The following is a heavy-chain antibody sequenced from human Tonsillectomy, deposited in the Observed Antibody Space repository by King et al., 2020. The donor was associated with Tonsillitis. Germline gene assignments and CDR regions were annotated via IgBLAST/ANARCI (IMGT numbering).Heavy chain of an antibody. J-gene: IGHJ2*01. Sequence: VQLVESGGGVVQPGRSLRLSCAASGFTFSNYGMHWLRQAPGKGLEWVALIGYDASYENYADSVKGRFHISRENSKNTVHLEMHRLRVEDPAVYYGAKDGICLSVWYFALGGRGTLVTVSS. CDR3: AKDGICLSVWYFAL. CDR2: IGYDASYE. D-gene: IGHD3-16*01. V-gene: IGHV3-30*18. CDR1: GFTFSNYG.